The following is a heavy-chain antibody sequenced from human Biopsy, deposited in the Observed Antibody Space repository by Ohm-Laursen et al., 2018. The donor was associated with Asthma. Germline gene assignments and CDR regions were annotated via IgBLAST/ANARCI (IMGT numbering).Heavy chain of an antibody. CDR3: ARAVDYSHYYGIDV. Sequence: SSVKVSCNASGYTFNSVGITWVRQAPGQGLEWMGWISVYNGNTKVAQKLQDRVTMITDTSTSTAYMELRSLRSDDTAVYFCARAVDYSHYYGIDVWGQGTTVTVS. CDR1: GYTFNSVG. D-gene: IGHD3-10*01. CDR2: ISVYNGNT. V-gene: IGHV1-18*01. J-gene: IGHJ6*02.